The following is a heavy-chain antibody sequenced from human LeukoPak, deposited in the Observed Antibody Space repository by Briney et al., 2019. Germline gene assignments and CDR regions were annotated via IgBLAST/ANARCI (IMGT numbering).Heavy chain of an antibody. Sequence: ESLALSCTVSGASIGSYYWGWVGQPAAQGLYCFLRIYGSTHYNPSLESRVTMSVDTSKNQFSLRLKSVTAADTAVYFCARNYYNGMDVWGQGTTVTVSS. CDR2: IYGST. CDR1: GASIGSYY. V-gene: IGHV4-4*07. J-gene: IGHJ6*02. D-gene: IGHD3-22*01. CDR3: ARNYYNGMDV.